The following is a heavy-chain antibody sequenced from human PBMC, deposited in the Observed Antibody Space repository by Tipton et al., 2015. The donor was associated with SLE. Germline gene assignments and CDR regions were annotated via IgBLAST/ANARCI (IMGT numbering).Heavy chain of an antibody. D-gene: IGHD3-16*01. CDR2: INHSGST. CDR3: ARDWGLEKLRAGDY. Sequence: TLSLTCAVYGGSFSGYYWSWIRQPPGKGLEWIGEINHSGSTNYNPSLKSRVTISVDTSKNQFSLKLSSVTAADTAVYYCARDWGLEKLRAGDYWGQGTLVTVSS. CDR1: GGSFSGYY. V-gene: IGHV4-34*01. J-gene: IGHJ4*02.